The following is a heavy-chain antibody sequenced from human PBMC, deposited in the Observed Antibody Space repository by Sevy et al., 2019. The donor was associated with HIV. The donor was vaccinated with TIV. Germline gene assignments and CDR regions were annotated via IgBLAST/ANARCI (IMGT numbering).Heavy chain of an antibody. V-gene: IGHV3-48*03. D-gene: IGHD2-2*03. Sequence: GGSLRLSCAASGFTFSNYEMRWVRQAPGKGLEWVSFISTTVSSKWYADSVKGRFTISRDNAKNSLFLQMNSLRAEDTAVYYCARGYQYGHGYFDLWGRGTLVTVSS. J-gene: IGHJ2*01. CDR3: ARGYQYGHGYFDL. CDR1: GFTFSNYE. CDR2: ISTTVSSK.